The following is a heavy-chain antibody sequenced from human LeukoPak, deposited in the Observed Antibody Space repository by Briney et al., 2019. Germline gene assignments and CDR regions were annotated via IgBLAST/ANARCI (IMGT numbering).Heavy chain of an antibody. J-gene: IGHJ4*02. CDR3: ARGIWSYRSFFDY. V-gene: IGHV4-39*07. CDR2: IFHSGST. Sequence: PSKTLSLTCTVSGGSVRSTSNHWAWIRQSPGKGLEWIGTIFHSGSTYYSPSLESRVTISVDTSMTQFSLKLSSVTAADTAVYYCARGIWSYRSFFDYWGQGILVTVSS. CDR1: GGSVRSTSNH. D-gene: IGHD1-26*01.